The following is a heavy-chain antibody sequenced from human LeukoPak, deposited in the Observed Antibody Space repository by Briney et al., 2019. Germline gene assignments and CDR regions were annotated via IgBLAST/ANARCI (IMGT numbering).Heavy chain of an antibody. V-gene: IGHV3-48*03. CDR2: LSSSGSAF. Sequence: GGSLRLSCEDSGFTFRSYEMNWVRQAPGKGLEWIAYLSSSGSAFSYADSVKGRFTIARDNAKNSVYLEMNSLRADDTAVYYCARSLTMVRAYDYWGQGTLVTVSS. CDR3: ARSLTMVRAYDY. J-gene: IGHJ4*02. CDR1: GFTFRSYE. D-gene: IGHD3-10*01.